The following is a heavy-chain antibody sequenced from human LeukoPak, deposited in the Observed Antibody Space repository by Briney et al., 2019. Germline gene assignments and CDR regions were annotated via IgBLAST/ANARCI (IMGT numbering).Heavy chain of an antibody. D-gene: IGHD1-20*01. J-gene: IGHJ6*03. CDR2: ISSSSSTI. Sequence: PGGSLRLSCAASGFTFDDYGMSWVRQAPGKGLEWVSYISSSSSTIYYADSVKGRFTISRDNAKNSLYLQMNSLRAEDTAVYYCARDGAGYNWNDETDYYYYYMDVWGKGTTVTISS. V-gene: IGHV3-48*01. CDR3: ARDGAGYNWNDETDYYYYYMDV. CDR1: GFTFDDYG.